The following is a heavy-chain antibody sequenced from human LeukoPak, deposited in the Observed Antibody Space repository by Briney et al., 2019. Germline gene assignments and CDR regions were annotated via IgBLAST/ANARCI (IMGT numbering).Heavy chain of an antibody. D-gene: IGHD2-8*01. J-gene: IGHJ3*01. V-gene: IGHV4-39*01. Sequence: SETLSLTCTVSGGSINSSSYYWGWIRQPPGKGLEWIGSIYYSGSTYYNPSLKSRVTISVDTSKNQFSLKLSSVTAADTAVYYCAAYCTNGVCYTGGTWGQGTMVTVSS. CDR3: AAYCTNGVCYTGGT. CDR2: IYYSGST. CDR1: GGSINSSSYY.